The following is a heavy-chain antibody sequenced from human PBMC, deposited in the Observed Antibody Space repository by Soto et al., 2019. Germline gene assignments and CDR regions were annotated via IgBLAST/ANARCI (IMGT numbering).Heavy chain of an antibody. J-gene: IGHJ6*02. V-gene: IGHV3-23*01. Sequence: GGSLRLSCAASGFTFSSYSMSWVRQAPGKGLEWVSAISGSGGSTYYADSVKGRFTISRDNSKNTLYLQMNSLRAEDTAVYYCAKTPWAGGGYDYQYSSSWYGYYYGMDVWVQGTTVTVSS. CDR3: AKTPWAGGGYDYQYSSSWYGYYYGMDV. CDR1: GFTFSSYS. D-gene: IGHD6-13*01. CDR2: ISGSGGST.